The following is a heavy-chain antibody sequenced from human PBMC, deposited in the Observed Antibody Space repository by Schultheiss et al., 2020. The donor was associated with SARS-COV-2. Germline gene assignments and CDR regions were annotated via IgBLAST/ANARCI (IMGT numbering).Heavy chain of an antibody. CDR2: IDPSDSYT. V-gene: IGHV5-10-1*01. CDR1: GYSFTSYW. J-gene: IGHJ6*02. CDR3: ARSGLGGSYYYYGMDV. D-gene: IGHD1-26*01. Sequence: GGSLRLSCKGSGYSFTSYWISWVRQMPGKGLEWMGRIDPSDSYTNYSPSFQGHVTISADKSISTAYLQWSSLKASDTAMYYCARSGLGGSYYYYGMDVWGQGTTVSVS.